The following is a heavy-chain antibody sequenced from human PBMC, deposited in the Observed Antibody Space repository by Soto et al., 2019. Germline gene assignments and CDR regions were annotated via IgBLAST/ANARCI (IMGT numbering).Heavy chain of an antibody. J-gene: IGHJ4*02. CDR1: GCTFSSYA. CDR3: AKRQRWYYYYDS. CDR2: IGGSGGT. Sequence: EVQLLESGGGLVQPGGSLRLSCAASGCTFSSYAMSWVRLAPGKGLEWFSSIGGSGGTYYADSVKGRFTISRDNSKNMVYLHLNSLRAGDTSLYYCAKRQRWYYYYDSWGQGTLVTVSS. D-gene: IGHD2-15*01. V-gene: IGHV3-23*01.